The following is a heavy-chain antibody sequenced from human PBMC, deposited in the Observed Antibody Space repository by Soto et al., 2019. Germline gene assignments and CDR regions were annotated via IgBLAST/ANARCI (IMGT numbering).Heavy chain of an antibody. Sequence: EVQLVESGGGVVRPGGSLRLACAVSGFSVDEYGMSLVRQAPGKGLEWVSGMHRNGGSTGYADSVKGRFTISRDDAKNSLYLQLNSPRAEDTAFYYCARDHRWGYEYGDYGDSWGHGTLVTVSS. CDR3: ARDHRWGYEYGDYGDS. CDR1: GFSVDEYG. V-gene: IGHV3-20*04. J-gene: IGHJ5*01. CDR2: MHRNGGST. D-gene: IGHD4-17*01.